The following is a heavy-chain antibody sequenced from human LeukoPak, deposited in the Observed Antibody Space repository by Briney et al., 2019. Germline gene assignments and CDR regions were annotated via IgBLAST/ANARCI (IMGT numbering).Heavy chain of an antibody. J-gene: IGHJ4*02. CDR3: ARGVGRVGGTFDL. CDR2: ISASSSAT. Sequence: GGSLRLSCVASQFSLGAFAMNWVRQAPGKGLEWISYISASSSATYYAESVKGRFTISRDNAKDSLYLQMNSLRAEDTAVYYCARGVGRVGGTFDLWGQGTPVTVSP. CDR1: QFSLGAFA. D-gene: IGHD1-26*01. V-gene: IGHV3-48*01.